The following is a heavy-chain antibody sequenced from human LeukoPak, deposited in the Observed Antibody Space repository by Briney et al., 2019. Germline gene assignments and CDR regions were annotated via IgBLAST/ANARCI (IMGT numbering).Heavy chain of an antibody. CDR1: GYSFTDYY. CDR2: MKPESGKT. CDR3: ARDKNPTVFDY. J-gene: IGHJ4*01. Sequence: ASVRVSCKASGYSFTDYYLHWVRRAPGQGLEWMGWMKPESGKTGTAQRFQGRVTLTRDTSTSAAYMEVTRLTSDDTAIYYCARDKNPTVFDYWGQGTLVTVSS. V-gene: IGHV1-2*02.